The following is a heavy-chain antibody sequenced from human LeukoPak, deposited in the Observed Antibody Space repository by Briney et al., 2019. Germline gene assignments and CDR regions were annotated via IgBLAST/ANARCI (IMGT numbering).Heavy chain of an antibody. V-gene: IGHV1-8*01. CDR1: GYTFTSYD. CDR2: MNPNSGNT. D-gene: IGHD2-8*01. CDR3: ARGHGVAYCTNGVCFSHNWFDP. Sequence: ASVKVSCKASGYTFTSYDINWVRQATGQGLEWMGWMNPNSGNTGYAQKFQGRVTMTRNTSISTAYMELSSLRSEDTAVYYCARGHGVAYCTNGVCFSHNWFDPWGQGTLVTLSS. J-gene: IGHJ5*02.